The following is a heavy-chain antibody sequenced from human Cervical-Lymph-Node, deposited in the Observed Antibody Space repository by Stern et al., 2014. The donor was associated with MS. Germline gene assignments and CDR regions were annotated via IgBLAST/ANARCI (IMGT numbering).Heavy chain of an antibody. CDR3: ARSQDIVVVSAATVEGYYYFGMDV. Sequence: QVQLQESGPGLVKPSGTLSLTCTVSGGSMKSRSYYWVWIRQPPGKGLAWIGSVYYDGSTYYTPSPASRFPISEDRPKTHFPLHLSSAAAADTAVYYCARSQDIVVVSAATVEGYYYFGMDVWGQGTTVNVSS. D-gene: IGHD2-15*01. V-gene: IGHV4-39*01. CDR1: GGSMKSRSYY. J-gene: IGHJ6*02. CDR2: VYYDGST.